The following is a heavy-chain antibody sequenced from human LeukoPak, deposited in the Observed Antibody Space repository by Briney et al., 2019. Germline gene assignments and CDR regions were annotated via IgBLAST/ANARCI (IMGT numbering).Heavy chain of an antibody. CDR2: IRSYSSYI. CDR3: AKDVWVGSGWYDGGY. CDR1: GFTLDNYN. Sequence: PGGSLRLSCAASGFTLDNYNFNWVRQAPGKGLEWVASIRSYSSYIHYADSVKGRFTISRDDAKKSLYLQMNSLRAEDTAVYYCAKDVWVGSGWYDGGYWGQGTLVTVSS. J-gene: IGHJ4*02. D-gene: IGHD6-19*01. V-gene: IGHV3-21*04.